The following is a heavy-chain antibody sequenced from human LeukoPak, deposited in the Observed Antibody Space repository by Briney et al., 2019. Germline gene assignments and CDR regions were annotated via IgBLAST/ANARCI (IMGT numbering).Heavy chain of an antibody. CDR1: GFIFSDYW. CDR3: ARGGRFAYFLDY. Sequence: GGSLRLSCAASGFIFSDYWMHWVRHGPGEGLEWVSRIKYDGSSTSYADSVKGRFTISRDNAKNTVYVHMNSLRDEDTAVYYCARGGRFAYFLDYWGQGTLVTVSS. V-gene: IGHV3-74*01. CDR2: IKYDGSST. J-gene: IGHJ4*02. D-gene: IGHD2-21*01.